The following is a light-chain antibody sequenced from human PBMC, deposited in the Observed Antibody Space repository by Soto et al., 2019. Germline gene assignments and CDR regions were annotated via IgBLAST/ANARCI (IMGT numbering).Light chain of an antibody. V-gene: IGKV1-17*03. CDR3: RLHNSLPGT. Sequence: SAVPGVGRECISIWWPASQGISNYLAWFQQKPGKVPKRLIYAASSLQSGVPSRFCGSGSGTEITHTFSIRHPEDFATYSLRLHNSLPGTFGQGTKVDIK. CDR2: AAS. J-gene: IGKJ1*01. CDR1: QGISNY.